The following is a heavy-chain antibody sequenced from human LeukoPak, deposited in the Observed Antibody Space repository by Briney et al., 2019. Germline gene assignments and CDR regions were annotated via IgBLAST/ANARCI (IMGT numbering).Heavy chain of an antibody. CDR3: ARGYYYDSSGYYLFDY. Sequence: ASVKVSCKASGYTFTSYDINWVRQATGQGLEWMGWMNPNSGNTGYAQKFQGRVTMTRNTSISTAYMELSSLRSEDTAVYYCARGYYYDSSGYYLFDYWSQGTLVTVSS. CDR1: GYTFTSYD. J-gene: IGHJ4*02. D-gene: IGHD3-22*01. V-gene: IGHV1-8*01. CDR2: MNPNSGNT.